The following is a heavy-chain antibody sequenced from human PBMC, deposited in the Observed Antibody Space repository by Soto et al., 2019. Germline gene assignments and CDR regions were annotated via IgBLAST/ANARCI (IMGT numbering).Heavy chain of an antibody. CDR1: GYTFTSYG. D-gene: IGHD1-26*01. CDR3: AGDRRRSSVSYYSFDY. J-gene: IGHJ4*02. Sequence: GASVKVSCKAFGYTFTSYGITWVRQAPGQGLEWMGWISAYNGNTNYAQKFHGRVTMTTDTSTSTAYMELRSLRSDDTAVYYCAGDRRRSSVSYYSFDYWGQGTLVTVSS. V-gene: IGHV1-18*01. CDR2: ISAYNGNT.